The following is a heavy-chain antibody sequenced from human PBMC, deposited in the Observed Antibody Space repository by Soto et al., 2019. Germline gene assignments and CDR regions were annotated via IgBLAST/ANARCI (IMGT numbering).Heavy chain of an antibody. J-gene: IGHJ6*02. Sequence: GGSLRLSCTASGFALSRYWMYWVRQAPGKGLVWVSHINSGGNITPYPDSVRGRFTISRDNSKNTLYLDMHSLTTDDTAVYFCARSVWSPYFYYGPDVWGQGTTVTVSS. D-gene: IGHD2-21*01. CDR3: ARSVWSPYFYYGPDV. CDR1: GFALSRYW. V-gene: IGHV3-74*01. CDR2: INSGGNIT.